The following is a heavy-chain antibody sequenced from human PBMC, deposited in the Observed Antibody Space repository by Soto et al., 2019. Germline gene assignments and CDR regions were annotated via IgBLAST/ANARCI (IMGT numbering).Heavy chain of an antibody. CDR3: AREPIAFDI. CDR1: GGSISSYY. V-gene: IGHV4-59*01. J-gene: IGHJ3*02. CDR2: IYYSGST. Sequence: SETLSLTCTVSGGSISSYYWSWIRQPPGKGLEWIGYIYYSGSTNYNPSLKSRVTISVDTSKNQFSLKLASVTAADTAVYFCAREPIAFDIWGQGTMVTVSS.